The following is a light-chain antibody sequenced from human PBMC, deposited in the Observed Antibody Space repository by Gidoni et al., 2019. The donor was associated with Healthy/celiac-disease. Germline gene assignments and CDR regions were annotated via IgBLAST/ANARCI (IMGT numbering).Light chain of an antibody. CDR1: QSVSSSY. CDR2: GAS. V-gene: IGKV3-20*01. CDR3: QQYGSSPYT. Sequence: IVLTQSPGTLSLSPGESATLSCRASQSVSSSYLAWYQQKPGQAPMLLIYGASSRATGIPDRFSGSGSGTDFTLTISRLEPEDFAVYYCQQYGSSPYTFGQGTKLEIK. J-gene: IGKJ2*01.